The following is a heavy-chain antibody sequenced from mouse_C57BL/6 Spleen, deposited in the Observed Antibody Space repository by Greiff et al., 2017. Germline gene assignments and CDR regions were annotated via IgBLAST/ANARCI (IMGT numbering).Heavy chain of an antibody. Sequence: QVQLQQPGAELVKPGASVKLSCKASGYTFTSYWMQWVKPRPGQGLEWIGEIDPSDSYTNYNQKFKGKATLTVDTSSSTAYMQLSSLTSEDSAVDYCARWGKLRAMDYWGQGTSVTVSS. CDR1: GYTFTSYW. CDR2: IDPSDSYT. V-gene: IGHV1-50*01. CDR3: ARWGKLRAMDY. J-gene: IGHJ4*01.